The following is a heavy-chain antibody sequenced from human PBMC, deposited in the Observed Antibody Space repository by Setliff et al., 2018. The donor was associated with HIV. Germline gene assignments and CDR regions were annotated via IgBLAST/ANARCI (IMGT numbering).Heavy chain of an antibody. D-gene: IGHD6-19*01. CDR3: AREGSGYFDY. Sequence: PSETLSLTCAVSGYSISSGYQWGWIRQPPGKGLEWIGSIYHSGSTYYNPSLKSRVTISVDTSKNQFSLKLSSVTAADTAVYYCAREGSGYFDYWGQGMLVTVSS. J-gene: IGHJ4*02. V-gene: IGHV4-38-2*02. CDR1: GYSISSGYQ. CDR2: IYHSGST.